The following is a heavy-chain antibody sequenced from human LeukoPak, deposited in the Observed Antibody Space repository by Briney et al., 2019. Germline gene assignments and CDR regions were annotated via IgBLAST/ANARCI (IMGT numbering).Heavy chain of an antibody. D-gene: IGHD3-22*01. V-gene: IGHV3-23*01. J-gene: IGHJ4*02. CDR2: ISGSGGST. Sequence: GGSLRLSCAASGFTFSSYAMSWVRQAPGKGLEWVSAISGSGGSTYCADSVKGRFTISRDNSKNTLYLQMNSLRAEDTAVYYCARSYYYDSSGYYSLYYWGQGTLVTVSS. CDR1: GFTFSSYA. CDR3: ARSYYYDSSGYYSLYY.